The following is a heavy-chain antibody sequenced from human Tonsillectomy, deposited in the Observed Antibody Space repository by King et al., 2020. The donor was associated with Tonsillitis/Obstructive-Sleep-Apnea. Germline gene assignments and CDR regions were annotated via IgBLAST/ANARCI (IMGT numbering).Heavy chain of an antibody. CDR3: ARGSSSSTWKYYSYMDV. CDR2: INWNGGST. J-gene: IGHJ6*03. D-gene: IGHD6-13*01. CDR1: GFTFDDYG. V-gene: IGHV3-20*04. Sequence: VQLVESGGGVVRPGGSLRLSCAASGFTFDDYGMSWVRQAPGKGLEWVSGINWNGGSTGYADFVKGRFNISRDNAKNSLYLQMNSLRAEDTALYYCARGSSSSTWKYYSYMDVWGKGTTVTVSS.